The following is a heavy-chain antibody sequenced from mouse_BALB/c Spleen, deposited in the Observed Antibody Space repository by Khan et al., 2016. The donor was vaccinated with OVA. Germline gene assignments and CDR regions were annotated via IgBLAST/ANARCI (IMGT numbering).Heavy chain of an antibody. D-gene: IGHD2-14*01. J-gene: IGHJ3*01. Sequence: QMQLEESGAELARPGASVKMSCKASGYTFTSYTIHWIKERPGQGLEWIGYINPSNGYTNYNQKFKVKATLTTDKSSTTAYLQLSSLTSDDSAVYNCVRDGAYHRNDGWFAYWGQGTLVTVSA. CDR1: GYTFTSYT. CDR2: INPSNGYT. CDR3: VRDGAYHRNDGWFAY. V-gene: IGHV1-4*01.